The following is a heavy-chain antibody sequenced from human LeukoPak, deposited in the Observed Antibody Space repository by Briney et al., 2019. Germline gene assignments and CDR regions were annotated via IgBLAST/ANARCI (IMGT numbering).Heavy chain of an antibody. D-gene: IGHD1-26*01. CDR2: ISYDGSNK. V-gene: IGHV3-30*03. J-gene: IGHJ4*02. CDR3: AGGTYYGDY. CDR1: GFTFSNAW. Sequence: GGSLRLSCAASGFTFSNAWMSWVRQAPGKGLEWVAVISYDGSNKYYADSVKGRFTISRDNSKNTLWLQMNSLRAEDTAVYYCAGGTYYGDYWGQGTLVTVSS.